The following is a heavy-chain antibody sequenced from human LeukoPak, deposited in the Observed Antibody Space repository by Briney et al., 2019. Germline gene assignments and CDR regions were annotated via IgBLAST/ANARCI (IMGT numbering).Heavy chain of an antibody. CDR1: GGTFSSYA. V-gene: IGHV1-69*13. CDR3: ARDLYSGNYYSGGGGYFDY. D-gene: IGHD3-10*01. J-gene: IGHJ4*02. Sequence: SVKVSCKASGGTFSSYAISWVRQAPGQGLEWMGGIIPIFGTANYAQKFQGRVTITEDESTSTAYMELRSLRSEDAAVYYCARDLYSGNYYSGGGGYFDYWGQGTLVTVSS. CDR2: IIPIFGTA.